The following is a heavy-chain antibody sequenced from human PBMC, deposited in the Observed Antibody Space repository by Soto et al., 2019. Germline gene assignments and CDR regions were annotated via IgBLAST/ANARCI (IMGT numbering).Heavy chain of an antibody. CDR3: ARERGTYYYGSGSYYHFDY. J-gene: IGHJ4*02. CDR1: GYTFTSYD. CDR2: MNPNSGNT. V-gene: IGHV1-8*01. D-gene: IGHD3-10*01. Sequence: QVQLVQSGAEVKKPGASVKVSCKASGYTFTSYDINWVRQATGQGREWMGWMNPNSGNTGYAQKFQGRVTMTRNTSISTAYMEMSSLRSEDTAVYYCARERGTYYYGSGSYYHFDYWGQGTLVTVSS.